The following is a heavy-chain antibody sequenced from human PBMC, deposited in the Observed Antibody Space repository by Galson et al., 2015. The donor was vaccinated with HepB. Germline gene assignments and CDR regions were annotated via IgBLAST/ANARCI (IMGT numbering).Heavy chain of an antibody. D-gene: IGHD2-15*01. Sequence: SLRLSCATSGFTFSDYYMAWVRQAPGKGLEWVSYISSSGHYTNTEDALKGRFFISRDNAKNSLYLQMNSLRAEDTAVYYCASDCPRGGGTCCGAGDGWGQGTLVTVSA. CDR2: ISSSGHYT. V-gene: IGHV3-11*06. CDR3: ASDCPRGGGTCCGAGDG. CDR1: GFTFSDYY. J-gene: IGHJ4*02.